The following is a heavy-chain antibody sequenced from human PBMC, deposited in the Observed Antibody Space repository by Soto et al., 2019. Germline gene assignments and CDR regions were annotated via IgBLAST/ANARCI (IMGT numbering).Heavy chain of an antibody. CDR2: IWYDGSNK. J-gene: IGHJ6*02. CDR1: GFTFSSYG. CDR3: ASPAVAGTDGVHYGMDV. D-gene: IGHD6-19*01. Sequence: QVQLVESGGGVVQPGRSLRLSCAASGFTFSSYGMHWVRQAPGKGLEWVAVIWYDGSNKYYADSVKGRFTISRDNSKNTLYLQMNSLRAEDTAVYYCASPAVAGTDGVHYGMDVWGQGTTVTVSS. V-gene: IGHV3-33*01.